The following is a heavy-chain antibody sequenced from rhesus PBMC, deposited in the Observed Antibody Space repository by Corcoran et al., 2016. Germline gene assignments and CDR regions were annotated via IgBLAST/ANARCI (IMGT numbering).Heavy chain of an antibody. CDR3: VRSTNPNDEFAY. CDR2: INGRGGNT. Sequence: QVQLQESGPGLVKPSGTLSPPCPFPCAPLSSKYWNWARPAPGKGLEWLGRINGRGGNTDYNPSLKSRLSISRDTSKNQFSLKVNSVTAADTAVYYCVRSTNPNDEFAYWGQGVLVIVSS. V-gene: IGHV4S2*01. D-gene: IGHD1-14*01. CDR1: CAPLSSKY. J-gene: IGHJ4*01.